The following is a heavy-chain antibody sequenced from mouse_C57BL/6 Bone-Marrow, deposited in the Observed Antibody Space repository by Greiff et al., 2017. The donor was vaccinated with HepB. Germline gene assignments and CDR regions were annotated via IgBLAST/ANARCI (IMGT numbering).Heavy chain of an antibody. CDR2: ISDGGSYT. J-gene: IGHJ3*01. D-gene: IGHD1-1*01. CDR3: ARDPFYYYGSSWFAY. V-gene: IGHV5-4*01. Sequence: EVKLEESGGGLVKPGGSLKLSCAASGFTFSSYAMSWVRQTPEKRLEWVATISDGGSYTYYPDNVKGRFTISRDNAKNNLYLQMSHLKSEDTAMYYCARDPFYYYGSSWFAYWGQGTLVTVSA. CDR1: GFTFSSYA.